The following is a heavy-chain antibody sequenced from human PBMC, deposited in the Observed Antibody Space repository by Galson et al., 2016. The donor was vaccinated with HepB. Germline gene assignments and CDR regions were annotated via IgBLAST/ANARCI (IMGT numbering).Heavy chain of an antibody. CDR1: GFNFISYG. Sequence: SVRLSCAASGFNFISYGMHWVRQAPGKGLEWVAVTWFDGNYKDYAESVKGRITVSRDNTKNTLSLQLDSLRAEDTAVYHCARSREYFGSGSYLDYWGQGTLVIVSS. J-gene: IGHJ4*02. D-gene: IGHD3-10*01. CDR2: TWFDGNYK. CDR3: ARSREYFGSGSYLDY. V-gene: IGHV3-33*01.